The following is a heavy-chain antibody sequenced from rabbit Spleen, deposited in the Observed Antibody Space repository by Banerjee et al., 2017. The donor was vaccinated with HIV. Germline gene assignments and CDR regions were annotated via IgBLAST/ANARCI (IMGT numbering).Heavy chain of an antibody. CDR1: GFSFNNIYW. V-gene: IGHV1S45*01. CDR3: ARDTGSSFSTYGMDL. D-gene: IGHD8-1*01. Sequence: QQQLEESGGGLVKPGGTLTLTCTASGFSFNNIYWICWVRQAPGKGLEWIACIDTGSSGSTYSATWAKGRFPISKTSSTTVTLQMTSLTAADTATYFCARDTGSSFSTYGMDLWGPGTLVTVS. J-gene: IGHJ6*01. CDR2: IDTGSSGST.